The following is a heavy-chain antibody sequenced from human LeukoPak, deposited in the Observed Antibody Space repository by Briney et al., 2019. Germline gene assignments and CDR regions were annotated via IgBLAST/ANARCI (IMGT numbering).Heavy chain of an antibody. D-gene: IGHD3-22*01. CDR2: ISGSGGST. Sequence: GGSLRLSCAASGFTFSSYAMSWVRQAPGKGLEWVSAISGSGGSTYDADSVKGRFTISRDNSKNTLYLQMNSLRAEDTAVYCCAKVPWDWYDSSGYFDYWGQGTLVTVSS. V-gene: IGHV3-23*01. CDR3: AKVPWDWYDSSGYFDY. CDR1: GFTFSSYA. J-gene: IGHJ4*02.